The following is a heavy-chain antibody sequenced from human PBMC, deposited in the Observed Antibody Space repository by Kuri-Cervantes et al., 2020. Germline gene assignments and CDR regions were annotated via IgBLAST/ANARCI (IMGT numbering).Heavy chain of an antibody. V-gene: IGHV1-69*13. CDR2: IIPTFGTA. CDR1: GGTFSSYA. Sequence: SVKVSCKASGGTFSSYAISWVRQAPGQGLEWMGGIIPTFGTANYAQKFQGRVTITADESTSTAYMELSSLRSEDTAVYYCARQGGYCSGGSCYWLSFDPWGQGTLVTVSS. J-gene: IGHJ5*02. D-gene: IGHD2-15*01. CDR3: ARQGGYCSGGSCYWLSFDP.